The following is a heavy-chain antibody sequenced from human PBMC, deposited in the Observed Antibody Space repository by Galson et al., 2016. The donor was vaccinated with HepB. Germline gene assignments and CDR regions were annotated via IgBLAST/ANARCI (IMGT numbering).Heavy chain of an antibody. J-gene: IGHJ4*02. Sequence: SLRLSCAASGFTFSSYAMSWVRQAPGKGLEWVSAISGSGGNSYYADSVKGRFTISRDNSKNTLYVQMHSLRAEDTAVYYCAKDLLRWSFDYWGQGTLVTVSS. CDR1: GFTFSSYA. CDR3: AKDLLRWSFDY. D-gene: IGHD4-23*01. V-gene: IGHV3-23*01. CDR2: ISGSGGNS.